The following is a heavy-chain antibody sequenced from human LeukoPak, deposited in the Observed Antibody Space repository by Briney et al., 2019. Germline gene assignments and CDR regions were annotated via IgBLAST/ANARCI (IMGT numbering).Heavy chain of an antibody. CDR3: VLGHYGGLFDN. J-gene: IGHJ4*02. D-gene: IGHD4-23*01. CDR2: ISNDGSNK. Sequence: PGGSLRLSCAASGFTSSSYWMHWVRQAPGKGLEWVAVISNDGSNKDYADSVKGRFTISRDNSKNTLYVQMNSLRAEDTAVYYCVLGHYGGLFDNWGQGTLVSVSS. CDR1: GFTSSSYW. V-gene: IGHV3-30*03.